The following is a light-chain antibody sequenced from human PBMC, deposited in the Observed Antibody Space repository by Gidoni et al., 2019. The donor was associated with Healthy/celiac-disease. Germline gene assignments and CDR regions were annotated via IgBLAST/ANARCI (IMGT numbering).Light chain of an antibody. V-gene: IGKV1-8*01. CDR1: QGISSY. Sequence: AIRMTQSPSSFSASTGDRVTIPCRASQGISSYLAWYQQKPGKAPKLLIYAASTLQSGVPSSISGSGSGTDFTLTISCLQSEDFATYYCQQYYSYPLTFGGGTKVEIK. J-gene: IGKJ4*01. CDR2: AAS. CDR3: QQYYSYPLT.